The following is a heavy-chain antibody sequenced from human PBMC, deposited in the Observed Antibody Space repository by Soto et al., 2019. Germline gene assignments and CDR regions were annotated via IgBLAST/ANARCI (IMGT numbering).Heavy chain of an antibody. D-gene: IGHD6-19*01. CDR2: ISHSGST. CDR3: ARGGLVPAY. V-gene: IGHV4-30-2*01. Sequence: QLQLQESGSGLVKPSQTLSLTCAVSGGSISSGGYSWSWIRQPPGKGLEWIGYISHSGSTYFNPSLQXRXPXXVYRSRDQFSRTLSSVTAADMVVHYCARGGLVPAYWGQGTLVTVSS. J-gene: IGHJ4*02. CDR1: GGSISSGGYS.